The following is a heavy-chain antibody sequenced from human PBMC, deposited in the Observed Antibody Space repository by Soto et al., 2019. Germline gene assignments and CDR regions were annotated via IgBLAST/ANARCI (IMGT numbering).Heavy chain of an antibody. CDR3: AKEHRRAIFGVVIPDY. CDR1: GFTFGSYA. V-gene: IGHV3-23*01. CDR2: ISGSGGST. D-gene: IGHD3-3*01. J-gene: IGHJ4*02. Sequence: GGSLRLSCAASGFTFGSYAMSWVRQAPGKGLEEVSAISGSGGSTYYADSVKGRFTISRDNSKNTLYLQMNSLRAEDTAVYYCAKEHRRAIFGVVIPDYWGQGTLVTVSS.